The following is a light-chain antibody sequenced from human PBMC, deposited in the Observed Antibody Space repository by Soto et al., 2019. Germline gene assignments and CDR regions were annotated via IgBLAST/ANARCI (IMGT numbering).Light chain of an antibody. CDR1: QSISNN. CDR3: QQYGSSLTWT. CDR2: GAS. Sequence: EIVLTQSPATLSLSPGERATLSCMATQSISNNLAWYQQKPGQAPRLLIYGASSRATGIPDRFSGSGSGTDFTLTISRLEPEDFAVYYCQQYGSSLTWTFGQGTKVDIK. J-gene: IGKJ1*01. V-gene: IGKV3-20*01.